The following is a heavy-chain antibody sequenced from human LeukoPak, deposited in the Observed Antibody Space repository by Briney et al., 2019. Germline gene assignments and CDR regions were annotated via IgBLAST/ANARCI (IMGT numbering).Heavy chain of an antibody. CDR3: ARRRKYSSGWYHDY. CDR1: GGSISSGGYS. CDR2: IYHSGST. J-gene: IGHJ4*02. Sequence: SETLSLTCAVSGGSISSGGYSWSWIRQPPGKGLEWIGYIYHSGSTYYNPSLKSRVTISVDRSKNQFSLKLSSVTAADTAVYYCARRRKYSSGWYHDYWGQGTLVTVSS. D-gene: IGHD6-19*01. V-gene: IGHV4-30-2*01.